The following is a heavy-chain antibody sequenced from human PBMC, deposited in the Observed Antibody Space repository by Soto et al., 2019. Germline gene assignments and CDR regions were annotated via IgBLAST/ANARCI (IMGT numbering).Heavy chain of an antibody. CDR3: ARGRGVVVPAAMRWFDP. V-gene: IGHV4-59*01. CDR2: IYYSGST. CDR1: GGSISSYY. J-gene: IGHJ5*02. D-gene: IGHD2-2*01. Sequence: SETLSLTCTVSGGSISSYYWSWILQPPWKGLEWIGYIYYSGSTNYNPSLKSRVTISVDTSKNQFSLKLSSVTAADTAVYYCARGRGVVVPAAMRWFDPWGQGTLVTVSS.